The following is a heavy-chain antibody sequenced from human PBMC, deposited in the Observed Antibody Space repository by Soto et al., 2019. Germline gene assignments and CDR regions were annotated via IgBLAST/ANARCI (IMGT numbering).Heavy chain of an antibody. D-gene: IGHD2-2*01. CDR1: GFTFSSYS. V-gene: IGHV3-48*01. CDR2: ISSSSSTI. J-gene: IGHJ3*02. Sequence: EVQLVESGGGLVQPGGSLRLSCAASGFTFSSYSINWVRQAPGKGLEWVSYISSSSSTIYYADSVKGRFTISRDNAKNSLCLNMNRLGAEDSAVYYCARIGGSCSSTSCPAGDAFDIWGKGTMVTVSS. CDR3: ARIGGSCSSTSCPAGDAFDI.